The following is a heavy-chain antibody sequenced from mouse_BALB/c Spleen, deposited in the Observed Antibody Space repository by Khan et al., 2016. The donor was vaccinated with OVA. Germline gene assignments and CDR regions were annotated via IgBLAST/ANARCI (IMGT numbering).Heavy chain of an antibody. CDR1: GYTFTNYW. D-gene: IGHD1-1*01. J-gene: IGHJ3*01. CDR3: VNHGSRAAWFNY. CDR2: INPSTDYT. Sequence: QVQLKQSGAELAKPGASVKMSCKASGYTFTNYWMHWVKQRPGQGLEWIGYINPSTDYTEYNQKFKDKATLTADKSSSTAYIQLTNLTSEDSAPYYCVNHGSRAAWFNYWGQGTLVTVSA. V-gene: IGHV1-7*01.